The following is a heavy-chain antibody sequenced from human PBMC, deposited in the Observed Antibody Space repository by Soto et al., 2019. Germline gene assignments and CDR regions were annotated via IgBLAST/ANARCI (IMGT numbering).Heavy chain of an antibody. CDR3: TTGEERNSNWYDEFAG. CDR1: GFTFNNFA. D-gene: IGHD1-1*01. Sequence: LRLSCAASGFTFNNFAMIWVRQAPGKGLEWVSAISGSGSNTYYSDSVKGRFTISRDNSKNTVSLQMNSLRVEYTSVYYCTTGEERNSNWYDEFAGWGQGTQVTVSS. J-gene: IGHJ1*01. V-gene: IGHV3-23*01. CDR2: ISGSGSNT.